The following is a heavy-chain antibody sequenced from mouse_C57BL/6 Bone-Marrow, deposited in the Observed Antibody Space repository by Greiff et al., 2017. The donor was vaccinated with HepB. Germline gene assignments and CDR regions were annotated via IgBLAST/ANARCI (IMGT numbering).Heavy chain of an antibody. D-gene: IGHD1-1*01. CDR2: ISSGGSYT. V-gene: IGHV5-6*02. J-gene: IGHJ1*03. CDR3: ARRDYYGSSSRYFDV. Sequence: EVKLVESGRDLVKPGGSLKLSCAASGFTFSSYGMSWVRQTPDKRLEWVATISSGGSYTYYPDSVKGRFTISRDNAKNTLYLQMSSLKSEDTAMYYCARRDYYGSSSRYFDVWGTGTTVTVSS. CDR1: GFTFSSYG.